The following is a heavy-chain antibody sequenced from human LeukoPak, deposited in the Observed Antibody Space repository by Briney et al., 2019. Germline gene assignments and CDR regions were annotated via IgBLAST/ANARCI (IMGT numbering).Heavy chain of an antibody. CDR1: GFTFRNYG. J-gene: IGHJ4*02. D-gene: IGHD2-15*01. CDR2: VSASGSSA. CDR3: APDLRGAAWSLDY. V-gene: IGHV3-23*01. Sequence: PGGSLRLSCAVSGFTFRNYGMSWVRQAPGKGLEWVSFVSASGSSAYYTEYVKGRFTISRDNSKNTLYLQMNSLRAEDTAVYYCAPDLRGAAWSLDYWGQGTLVTVYS.